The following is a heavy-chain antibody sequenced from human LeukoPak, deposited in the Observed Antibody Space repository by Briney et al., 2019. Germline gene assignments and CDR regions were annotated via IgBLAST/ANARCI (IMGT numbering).Heavy chain of an antibody. D-gene: IGHD3-22*01. Sequence: SETLSLTCAVYGGSFSGYYWSWIRQPPGKGLEWIGEINHSGSTNYNPSLKSRVTISVDTSKNQFSLKLSSVTAADTAVYYCARGGDSSGYYTRWFDPWGQGTLVTVSS. V-gene: IGHV4-34*01. CDR1: GGSFSGYY. CDR2: INHSGST. CDR3: ARGGDSSGYYTRWFDP. J-gene: IGHJ5*02.